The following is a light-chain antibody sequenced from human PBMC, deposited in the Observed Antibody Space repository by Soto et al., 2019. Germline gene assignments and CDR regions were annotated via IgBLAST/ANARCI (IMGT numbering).Light chain of an antibody. CDR1: QTVYTW. CDR2: EAS. J-gene: IGKJ2*01. V-gene: IGKV1-5*03. CDR3: QQYSSYSPYT. Sequence: DIQMTQSPSTLSASIGDRVTITCRASQTVYTWLAWYQQKPGTAPKLLIYEASTLHGGVPSRFTGSGSGTEFTLVISRLQPDDFATYYCQQYSSYSPYTFGQGTKVEI.